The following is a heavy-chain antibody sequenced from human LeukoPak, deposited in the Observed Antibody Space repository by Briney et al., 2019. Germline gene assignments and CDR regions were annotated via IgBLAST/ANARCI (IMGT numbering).Heavy chain of an antibody. CDR1: GFTLSRYA. V-gene: IGHV3-23*01. CDR2: FSCSGGQT. Sequence: PGGALRLSCAASGFTLSRYALSWVRPAPRNGLDWDSAFSCSGGQTYHADSVTGRLTICRDISKSPPYLQMPSLRAEDTAVYYSAKDSSRITMIVVVIDAFDIWGQGTMVTVSS. J-gene: IGHJ3*02. CDR3: AKDSSRITMIVVVIDAFDI. D-gene: IGHD3-22*01.